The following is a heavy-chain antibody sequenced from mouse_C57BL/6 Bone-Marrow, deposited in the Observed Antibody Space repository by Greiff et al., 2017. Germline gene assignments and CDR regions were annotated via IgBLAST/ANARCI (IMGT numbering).Heavy chain of an antibody. V-gene: IGHV1-31*01. J-gene: IGHJ3*01. Sequence: VQLQQSGPALVKPGASVKISCKASGYSFTGYYMHWVKQRHGNILDWIGYIYPYNGVSSYNQKFKGKATLTVDKSSSTAYMELRSLTSEDSAVDYCARGALYYGNYGGAYWGQGTLVTVAA. CDR1: GYSFTGYY. CDR3: ARGALYYGNYGGAY. CDR2: IYPYNGVS. D-gene: IGHD2-1*01.